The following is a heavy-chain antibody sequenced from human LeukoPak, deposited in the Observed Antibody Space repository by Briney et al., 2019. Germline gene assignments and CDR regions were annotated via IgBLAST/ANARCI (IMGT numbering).Heavy chain of an antibody. J-gene: IGHJ6*03. CDR1: GFTVSSNY. Sequence: GGSLRLSCAASGFTVSSNYMSWVRQAPGKGLEWVAFIRYDGSNKYYADSVKGRFTISRDNSKNTLYLQMNSLRAEDTAVYYCAKEWGSSSWFLGYYYYMDVWGKGTTVTVSS. D-gene: IGHD6-13*01. CDR2: IRYDGSNK. CDR3: AKEWGSSSWFLGYYYYMDV. V-gene: IGHV3-30*02.